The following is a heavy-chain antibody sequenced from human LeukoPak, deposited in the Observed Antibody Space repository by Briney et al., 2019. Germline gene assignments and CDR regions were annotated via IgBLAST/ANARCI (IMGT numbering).Heavy chain of an antibody. V-gene: IGHV4-39*07. CDR1: GGSISSSSYY. J-gene: IGHJ4*02. CDR3: AVSSSEGYSYGWDFDY. CDR2: INHSGST. D-gene: IGHD5-18*01. Sequence: SETLSLTCTVSGGSISSSSYYWGWIRQPPGKGLEWIGEINHSGSTNYNPSLKSRVTISVDTSKNQFSLKLSSVTAADTAVYYCAVSSSEGYSYGWDFDYWGQGTLVTVSS.